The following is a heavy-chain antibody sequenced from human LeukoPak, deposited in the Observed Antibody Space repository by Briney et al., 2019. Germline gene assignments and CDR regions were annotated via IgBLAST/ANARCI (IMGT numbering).Heavy chain of an antibody. Sequence: GGSLRLSCAASGFTFSSYSMNWVGHAPGKGLEWVSYISSSSSTIYYADSVRGRFTISRDNAKDSLYLRMNSLRAEDTAMYYCAREGSAFDPWGQGTLVTVSS. J-gene: IGHJ5*02. CDR2: ISSSSSTI. CDR3: AREGSAFDP. D-gene: IGHD1-26*01. CDR1: GFTFSSYS. V-gene: IGHV3-48*01.